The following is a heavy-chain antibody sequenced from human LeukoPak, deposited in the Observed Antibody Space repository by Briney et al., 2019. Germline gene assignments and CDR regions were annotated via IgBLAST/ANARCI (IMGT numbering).Heavy chain of an antibody. Sequence: GGSLRLSCAASGFTFSSYWMSWVRQAPGKGLEWVANIQQGGSEKYYVDSVRGRFTISRDNAKNSLFLQMNSLRAEDTAVYYCARCHSSSSGDYWGQGTLVTVSS. CDR2: IQQGGSEK. CDR1: GFTFSSYW. J-gene: IGHJ4*02. D-gene: IGHD6-6*01. CDR3: ARCHSSSSGDY. V-gene: IGHV3-7*05.